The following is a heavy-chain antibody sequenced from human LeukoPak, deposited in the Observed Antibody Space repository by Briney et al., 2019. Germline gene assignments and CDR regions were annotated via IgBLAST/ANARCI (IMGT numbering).Heavy chain of an antibody. CDR1: GFTFSSYA. D-gene: IGHD6-6*01. V-gene: IGHV3-23*01. CDR3: AKPVGSSPFFNRYSDY. J-gene: IGHJ4*02. Sequence: PGGSLRLPCAASGFTFSSYAMSWVRQAPGKGLEWVSAISGSGGSTYYADSVKGRFTISRDNSKNTLYLQMNSLRAEDTAVYYCAKPVGSSPFFNRYSDYWGQGTLVTVSS. CDR2: ISGSGGST.